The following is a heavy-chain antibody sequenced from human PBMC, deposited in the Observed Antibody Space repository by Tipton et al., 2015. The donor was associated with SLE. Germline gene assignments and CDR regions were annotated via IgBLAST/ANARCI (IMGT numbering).Heavy chain of an antibody. CDR3: ARDRNRIAVADYYFDY. D-gene: IGHD6-19*01. CDR1: GFTFSSYW. J-gene: IGHJ4*02. CDR2: IWYDGSNK. Sequence: RSLRLSCAASGFTFSSYWMHWVRQAPGKGLEWVAVIWYDGSNKYYADSVKGRFTISRDNSKNTLYLQMNSLRAEDTAVYYCARDRNRIAVADYYFDYWGQGTLVTVSS. V-gene: IGHV3-33*08.